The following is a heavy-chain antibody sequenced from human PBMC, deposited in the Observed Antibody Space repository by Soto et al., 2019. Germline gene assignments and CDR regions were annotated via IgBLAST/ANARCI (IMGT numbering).Heavy chain of an antibody. CDR2: ISSSSSYI. Sequence: GGSLRLSCAASGFTFSSYSMNWVRQAPGKGLEWVSSISSSSSYIYYADSVKGRFTISRDNAKNSLYLQMNSLRAEDTAVYYCARDVEYSSSPGYYYYGMDVWGQGTTVTVSS. CDR3: ARDVEYSSSPGYYYYGMDV. J-gene: IGHJ6*02. CDR1: GFTFSSYS. V-gene: IGHV3-21*01. D-gene: IGHD6-6*01.